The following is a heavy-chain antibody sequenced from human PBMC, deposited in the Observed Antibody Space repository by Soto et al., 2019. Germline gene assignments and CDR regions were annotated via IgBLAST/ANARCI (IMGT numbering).Heavy chain of an antibody. V-gene: IGHV3-48*02. CDR2: IRDGSSTA. D-gene: IGHD3-16*01. CDR3: ARDWAYALDV. J-gene: IGHJ6*02. Sequence: EVQVVESGGGLVQPGGSLRLPCAASGFPFSSFSMNWVRRAPGKGLEWVSYIRDGSSTAYYADSVEGRFTISRDNAKNSLYLQMNSLRDEDTAVYYCARDWAYALDVWGQGTTVTVSS. CDR1: GFPFSSFS.